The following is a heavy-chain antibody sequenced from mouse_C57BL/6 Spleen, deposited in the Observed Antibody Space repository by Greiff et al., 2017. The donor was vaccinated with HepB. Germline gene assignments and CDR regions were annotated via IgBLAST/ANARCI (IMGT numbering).Heavy chain of an antibody. Sequence: QVHVKQPGTELVKPGASVKLSCKASGYTFTSYWMHWVKQRPGQGLEWIGNINPSNGGTNYNEKFKSKATLTVDKDSSTAYMQLSSMTSEDSAVYYCARDNGRAFDYWGQGTTLTVSS. D-gene: IGHD1-1*01. CDR2: INPSNGGT. J-gene: IGHJ2*01. V-gene: IGHV1-53*01. CDR3: ARDNGRAFDY. CDR1: GYTFTSYW.